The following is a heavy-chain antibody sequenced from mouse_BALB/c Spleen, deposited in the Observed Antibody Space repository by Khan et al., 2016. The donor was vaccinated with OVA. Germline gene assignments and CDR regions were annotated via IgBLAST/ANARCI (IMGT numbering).Heavy chain of an antibody. CDR3: SRSYCSDFDY. CDR1: GYSFTGYF. D-gene: IGHD1-1*01. Sequence: VQLKESGPELVKPGASVKISCKASGYSFTGYFMNWVMQSHGKSLEWIGRINPHIGETFYNQKFKGKATLTVDESSSTAHMEIRSLASEDSAVYYGSRSYCSDFDYWGQGTTLTGSS. CDR2: INPHIGET. V-gene: IGHV1-20*02. J-gene: IGHJ2*01.